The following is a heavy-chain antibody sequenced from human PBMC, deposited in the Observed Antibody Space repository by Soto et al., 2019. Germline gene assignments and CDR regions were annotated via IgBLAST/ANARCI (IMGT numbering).Heavy chain of an antibody. J-gene: IGHJ6*02. D-gene: IGHD2-21*02. CDR1: GGSISSYY. CDR2: IYYSGST. CDR3: ARDRRSYCGLGGDCYSPYYYYGMDV. V-gene: IGHV4-59*01. Sequence: QVQLQESGPGLVKPSETLSLTCTVSGGSISSYYWSWIRQPPGKGLEWIGYIYYSGSTNYNPSLKSRVTISVDTSKNQFSLKLSSVTAADTAVYYCARDRRSYCGLGGDCYSPYYYYGMDVWGQGTTVTVSS.